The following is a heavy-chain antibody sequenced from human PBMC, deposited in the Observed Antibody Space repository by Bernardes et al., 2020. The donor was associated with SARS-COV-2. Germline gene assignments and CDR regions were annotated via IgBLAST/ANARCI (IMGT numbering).Heavy chain of an antibody. J-gene: IGHJ6*02. Sequence: SETLSLTCTVSGASISSSDYYWGWIRRPPGKGLEWIGSMHYSGSTYYNPSLKSRVTVSVDTSKNHFSLKLSSLTAADTAVYYCVRGDRYYGMDVWGQGTTVTVSS. CDR3: VRGDRYYGMDV. V-gene: IGHV4-39*02. CDR2: MHYSGST. CDR1: GASISSSDYY. D-gene: IGHD2-21*01.